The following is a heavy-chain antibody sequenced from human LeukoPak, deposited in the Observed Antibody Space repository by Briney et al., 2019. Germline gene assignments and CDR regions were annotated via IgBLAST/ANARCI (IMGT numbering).Heavy chain of an antibody. D-gene: IGHD5-12*01. V-gene: IGHV1-8*02. CDR2: MNPNSGNT. CDR1: GYTFTSYG. Sequence: ASVKVSCKASGYTFTSYGISWVRQAPGQGLEWMGWMNPNSGNTGYAQKFQGRVTMTRNTSISTAYMELSSLRSEDTAVYYCARGHSGYDDYWGQGTLVTVSS. J-gene: IGHJ4*02. CDR3: ARGHSGYDDY.